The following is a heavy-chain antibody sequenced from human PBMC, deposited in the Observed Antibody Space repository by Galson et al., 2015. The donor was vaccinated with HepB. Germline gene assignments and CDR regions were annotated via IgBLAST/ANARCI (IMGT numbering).Heavy chain of an antibody. CDR1: GEPFSGYS. Sequence: ETLSLTCTVRGEPFSGYSWNWIRQPPGKGLEWIGDINYSGNIKYNPSLKSRVTISVDTSRNHLSLRLTSVTAADTAVYYCALDSTVTTSDFWGQGTLVTVSS. D-gene: IGHD4-17*01. V-gene: IGHV4-34*01. CDR3: ALDSTVTTSDF. J-gene: IGHJ4*02. CDR2: INYSGNI.